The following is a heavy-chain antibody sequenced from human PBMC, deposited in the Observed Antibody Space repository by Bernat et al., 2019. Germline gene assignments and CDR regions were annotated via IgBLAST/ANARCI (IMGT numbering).Heavy chain of an antibody. CDR1: GFTFSSYA. CDR2: ISYDGSNK. Sequence: QVQLVESGGGVVQPGRSLRLSCAASGFTFSSYAMHWVRQAPGKGLEWVAVISYDGSNKYYADSVKGRFTISRDNSKNTLYLQMNSLRAEDTAVYYCARDHDPGSSTNFDYWGQGTLVTVSS. V-gene: IGHV3-30-3*01. J-gene: IGHJ4*02. CDR3: ARDHDPGSSTNFDY. D-gene: IGHD1-26*01.